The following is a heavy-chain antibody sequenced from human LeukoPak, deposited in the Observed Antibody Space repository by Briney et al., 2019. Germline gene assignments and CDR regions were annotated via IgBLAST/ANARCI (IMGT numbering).Heavy chain of an antibody. J-gene: IGHJ6*02. Sequence: PGGSLRLSCAASGFTFNDYYMSWIRQAPGKGLEWLSYINIGGTNTHYAASVKGRFTISRDNSKNTLYLQMNSMRADDTAVYYCANSWSTYYYYGMDVWGQGTTVTVSS. CDR2: INIGGTNT. V-gene: IGHV3-11*03. CDR1: GFTFNDYY. CDR3: ANSWSTYYYYGMDV. D-gene: IGHD2-15*01.